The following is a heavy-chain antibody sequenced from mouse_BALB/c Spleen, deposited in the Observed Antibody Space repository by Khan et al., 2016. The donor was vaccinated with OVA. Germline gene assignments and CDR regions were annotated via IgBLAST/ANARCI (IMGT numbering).Heavy chain of an antibody. Sequence: VRLQQSGPELVKPGASVKMSCKASGYTFTSYVMHWVKQKPGQGLEWIGYINPYNDGTKYNEKFKGKATLTSDKSSSPAYMELSSLTSEDSAVYDGASGRYYGYDEGLHDWGAGTTVTVSA. CDR1: GYTFTSYV. D-gene: IGHD2-2*01. J-gene: IGHJ1*01. CDR3: ASGRYYGYDEGLHD. V-gene: IGHV1S136*01. CDR2: INPYNDGT.